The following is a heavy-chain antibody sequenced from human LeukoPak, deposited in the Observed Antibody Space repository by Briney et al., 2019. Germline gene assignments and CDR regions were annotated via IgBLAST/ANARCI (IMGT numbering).Heavy chain of an antibody. CDR1: GFTFSSYG. CDR2: ISYDGSNK. J-gene: IGHJ4*02. D-gene: IGHD6-19*01. CDR3: ARSMNSGWYFTDY. Sequence: GGSLRLSCAASGFTFSSYGMHWVRQAPGKGLEWVAVISYDGSNKYYADSVKGRFTISRDNSKNTLYLQMNSLRAEDTAVYYCARSMNSGWYFTDYWGQGTLVTVSS. V-gene: IGHV3-30*03.